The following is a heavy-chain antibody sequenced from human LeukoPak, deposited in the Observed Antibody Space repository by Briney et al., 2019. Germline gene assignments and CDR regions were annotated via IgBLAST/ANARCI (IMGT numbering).Heavy chain of an antibody. CDR1: GFTFSSYW. CDR3: ARGAPYDSSGYYYAPMVDY. Sequence: GGSLRASCAASGFTFSSYWMHWVRQAPGKGLVWVSRINSDGSSTSYADSVKGRFTISRDNAKNTLYLQMNSLRAEDTAVYYCARGAPYDSSGYYYAPMVDYWGQGTLVTVSS. V-gene: IGHV3-74*01. D-gene: IGHD3-22*01. CDR2: INSDGSST. J-gene: IGHJ4*02.